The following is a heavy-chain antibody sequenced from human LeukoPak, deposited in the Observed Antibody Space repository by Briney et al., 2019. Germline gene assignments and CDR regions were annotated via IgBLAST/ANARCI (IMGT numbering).Heavy chain of an antibody. Sequence: GGSLRLSCAASGLTFSSYAMSWVRQAPGRGLEWVSAISGSGGSTYYADSVKGRFTISRDNSKNTLYLQMNSLRAEDTAVYYCAKDLAGSGSYSFDYWGQGTLVTVSS. CDR2: ISGSGGST. D-gene: IGHD1-26*01. CDR3: AKDLAGSGSYSFDY. J-gene: IGHJ4*02. CDR1: GLTFSSYA. V-gene: IGHV3-23*01.